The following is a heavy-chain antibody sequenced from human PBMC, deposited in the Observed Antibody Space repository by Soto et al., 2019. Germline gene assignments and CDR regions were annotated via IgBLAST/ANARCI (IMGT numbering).Heavy chain of an antibody. D-gene: IGHD4-17*01. CDR2: ISGSDGST. CDR3: ASPPRATVTDNIFDF. CDR1: GFTLNNHA. Sequence: EVQLLESGGGLVQPGGSLRFSCTASGFTLNNHAMSWVRQAPGKGLEWVSVISGSDGSTYYADSGRGPFSISRDSSKNTLYLIMSSVRAEDTAVYYCASPPRATVTDNIFDFWGPGTLVTVSS. J-gene: IGHJ4*02. V-gene: IGHV3-23*01.